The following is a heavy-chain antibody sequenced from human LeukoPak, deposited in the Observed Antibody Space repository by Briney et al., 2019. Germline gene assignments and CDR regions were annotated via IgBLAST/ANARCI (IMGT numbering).Heavy chain of an antibody. V-gene: IGHV5-51*01. J-gene: IGHJ4*02. CDR1: GYSFTNYW. CDR3: ARAFASGSSRIFGY. Sequence: PGESLKISCKGSGYSFTNYWIVWVRQMPGKGLEWMGIISPGDSNTRYSPSFQGQVTISADKSISTAYLQWSSLKASDTAMYYCARAFASGSSRIFGYWGQGTLVTVSS. D-gene: IGHD3-10*01. CDR2: ISPGDSNT.